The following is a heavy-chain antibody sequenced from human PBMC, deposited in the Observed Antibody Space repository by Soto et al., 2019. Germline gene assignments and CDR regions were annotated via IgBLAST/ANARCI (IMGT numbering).Heavy chain of an antibody. CDR3: VGGRDPFDI. CDR1: GGTFSSYA. Sequence: QVQLVQSGAEVKKPGSSVKVSCKASGGTFSSYAISWVRQAPGQGLEWMGGIIPIFGTANYAQKFEGRVTITADESTRTAYSELSSLRFEDTAVNYCVGGRDPFDIWGQGTMVTLSS. J-gene: IGHJ3*02. D-gene: IGHD3-16*01. CDR2: IIPIFGTA. V-gene: IGHV1-69*01.